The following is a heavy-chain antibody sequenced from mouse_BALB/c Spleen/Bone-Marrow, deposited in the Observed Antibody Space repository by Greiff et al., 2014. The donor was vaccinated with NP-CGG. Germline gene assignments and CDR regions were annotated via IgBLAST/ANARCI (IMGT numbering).Heavy chain of an antibody. CDR2: IYPGSGST. V-gene: IGHV1-55*01. D-gene: IGHD3-1*01. CDR3: ARFSQLGLLAY. J-gene: IGHJ3*01. CDR1: GYNFTSYW. Sequence: VQLQQSGAELVKPGPSVKLSCKASGYNFTSYWINWVKLRPGQGLEWIGDIYPGSGSTNYNEKFKSKATLTVDTSSSTAYMQLSSLASEDSALYYCARFSQLGLLAYWGQGTLVTVSA.